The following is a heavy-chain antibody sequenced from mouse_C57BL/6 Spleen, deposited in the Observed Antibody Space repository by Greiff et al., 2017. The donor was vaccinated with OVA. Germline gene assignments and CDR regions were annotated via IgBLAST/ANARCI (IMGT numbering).Heavy chain of an antibody. D-gene: IGHD1-1*01. CDR1: GYSFTGYY. Sequence: EVKLVESGPELVKPGASVKISCKASGYSFTGYYMNWVKQSPEKSLEWIGEINPSTGGTTYNQKFKAKATLTVDKSSSTAYMQLKSLTSEDSAVYYCAREYYYGSSYHFDYWGQGTTLTVSS. CDR3: AREYYYGSSYHFDY. V-gene: IGHV1-42*01. CDR2: INPSTGGT. J-gene: IGHJ2*01.